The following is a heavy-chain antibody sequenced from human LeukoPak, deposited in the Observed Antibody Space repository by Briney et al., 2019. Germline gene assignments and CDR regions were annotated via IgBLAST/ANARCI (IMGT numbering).Heavy chain of an antibody. CDR3: AAGSTSPPYYYGSGSYYRNDAFDI. Sequence: GGSLRLSCAASGFTFSSYEMNGVRQAPGKGLEWVSYISSSGSTIYYADSVKGRFTISRDNTKNSLYLQMNSLRAEATAVYYCAAGSTSPPYYYGSGSYYRNDAFDIWGQGTMVTVSS. V-gene: IGHV3-48*03. D-gene: IGHD3-10*01. CDR1: GFTFSSYE. CDR2: ISSSGSTI. J-gene: IGHJ3*02.